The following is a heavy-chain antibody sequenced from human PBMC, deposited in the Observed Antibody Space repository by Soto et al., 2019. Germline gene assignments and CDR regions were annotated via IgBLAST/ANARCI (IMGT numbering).Heavy chain of an antibody. CDR1: ADIFNNYY. D-gene: IGHD2-21*02. V-gene: IGHV1-46*02. J-gene: IGHJ3*02. CDR3: AKHCGGDCSNGFDI. Sequence: ASVKVSCKTSADIFNNYYMHWVRQAPGQGLEWMGVMTPSDGSTNYAQSFQGRVTMTRVTSTRTVYVELSSLRSEDTAVYYCAKHCGGDCSNGFDIWGQGTKVTVSS. CDR2: MTPSDGST.